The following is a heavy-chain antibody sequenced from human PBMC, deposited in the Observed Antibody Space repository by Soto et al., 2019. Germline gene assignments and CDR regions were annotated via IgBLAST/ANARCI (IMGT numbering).Heavy chain of an antibody. CDR3: ARLRCLAPRGNYGHFTCIDD. J-gene: IGHJ4*02. D-gene: IGHD4-17*01. CDR2: INAGNGNT. Sequence: ASVKVSCKASGYTFTSYAMHWVRQAPGQRLEWMGWINAGNGNTKYSQKFQGRVTITRDTSASTADMELSSLRSEDTAVYYCARLRCLAPRGNYGHFTCIDDWGEGTLVSLCS. V-gene: IGHV1-3*01. CDR1: GYTFTSYA.